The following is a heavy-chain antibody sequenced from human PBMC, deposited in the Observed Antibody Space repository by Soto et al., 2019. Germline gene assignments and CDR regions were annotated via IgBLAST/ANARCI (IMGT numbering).Heavy chain of an antibody. J-gene: IGHJ4*02. CDR3: ARSGRSGYYLDS. CDR1: GYTFTSYG. Sequence: QVQLVQSGAEVKEPGASVKVSCKASGYTFTSYGLNWVRQAPGQGLEWMGWISAYNGNTNYAQKFQGRVTMTTDTSTRKAYTERRSLRSDDTAVYYCARSGRSGYYLDSWGQGTLVTVSA. D-gene: IGHD3-3*01. CDR2: ISAYNGNT. V-gene: IGHV1-18*01.